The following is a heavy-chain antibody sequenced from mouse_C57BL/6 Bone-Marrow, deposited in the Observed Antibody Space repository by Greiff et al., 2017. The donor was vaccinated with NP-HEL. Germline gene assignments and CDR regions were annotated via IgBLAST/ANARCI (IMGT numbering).Heavy chain of an antibody. V-gene: IGHV1-15*01. J-gene: IGHJ4*01. CDR2: IDPETGGT. CDR3: TTVVAGDYYAMDY. Sequence: VKLQESGAELVRPGASVTLSCKASGYTFTDYEMHWVKQTPVHGLEWIGAIDPETGGTAYNQKFKGKAILTADKSSSTAYMELRSLTSEDSAVYYCTTVVAGDYYAMDYWGQGTSVTVSS. D-gene: IGHD1-1*01. CDR1: GYTFTDYE.